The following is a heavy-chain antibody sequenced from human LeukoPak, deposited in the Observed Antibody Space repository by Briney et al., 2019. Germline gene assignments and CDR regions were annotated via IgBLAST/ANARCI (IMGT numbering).Heavy chain of an antibody. CDR2: IIPIFGTA. V-gene: IGHV1-69*06. Sequence: SVKVSCKASGGTFSSYAISWVRQAPGQGLEWMGGIIPIFGTANYAQKFQGRVTITADKSTSTAYMELSSLRSEDTAVYYCARDVNAGIAAAGFGYWGQGTLVTVSS. CDR3: ARDVNAGIAAAGFGY. J-gene: IGHJ4*02. D-gene: IGHD6-13*01. CDR1: GGTFSSYA.